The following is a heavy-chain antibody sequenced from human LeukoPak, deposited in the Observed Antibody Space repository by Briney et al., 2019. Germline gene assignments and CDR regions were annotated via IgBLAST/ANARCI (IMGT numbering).Heavy chain of an antibody. CDR1: GGSISSSNW. J-gene: IGHJ5*02. CDR2: IYHSGST. D-gene: IGHD3-10*01. CDR3: ARDYYGSGSYRTETNWFDP. Sequence: SETLSLTCAVSGGSISSSNWWSWVRQPPGKGLEWIGEIYHSGSTNYNPSLKSRVTISVDKSKNQFSLKLSSVTAADMAVYYCARDYYGSGSYRTETNWFDPWGQGTLVTVSS. V-gene: IGHV4-4*02.